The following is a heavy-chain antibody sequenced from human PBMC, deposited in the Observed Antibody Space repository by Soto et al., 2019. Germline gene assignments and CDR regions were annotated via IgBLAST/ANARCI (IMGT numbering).Heavy chain of an antibody. J-gene: IGHJ4*02. CDR3: AIDTYYYDSSGPTQRYYFDY. CDR1: GYSFTSYW. D-gene: IGHD3-22*01. CDR2: IYPGDSDT. V-gene: IGHV5-51*01. Sequence: PGESLKISCKGSGYSFTSYWIGWVRHMPGKGLEWMGIIYPGDSDTRYSPSFQGQVTISADKSISTAYLQWSSLKASDTAMYYCAIDTYYYDSSGPTQRYYFDYWGQGTLVTVSS.